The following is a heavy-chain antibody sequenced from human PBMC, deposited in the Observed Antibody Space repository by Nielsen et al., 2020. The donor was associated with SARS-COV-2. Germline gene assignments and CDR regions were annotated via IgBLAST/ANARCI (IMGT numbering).Heavy chain of an antibody. D-gene: IGHD2-21*01. J-gene: IGHJ4*02. V-gene: IGHV5-10-1*01. CDR2: IDPRDSYT. CDR3: ATHWPSNWYSDF. Sequence: GESLKISCKASGYSSSNSWITWMRKPPGKGLEWIGRIDPRDSYTNYSPSFKGHVTMSVDKSRTTSGRTTAYLQWRSLEASDTAVFYCATHWPSNWYSDFWGQGTLVTVSS. CDR1: GYSSSNSW.